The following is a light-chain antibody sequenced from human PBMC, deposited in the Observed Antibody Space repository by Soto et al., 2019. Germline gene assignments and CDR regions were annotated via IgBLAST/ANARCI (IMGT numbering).Light chain of an antibody. CDR2: DAS. J-gene: IGKJ5*01. V-gene: IGKV1-5*01. CDR1: QSISTW. CDR3: QQYGSSPPIT. Sequence: DIQMTQSPSTLSASVGDRVTITCRASQSISTWLAWYQQKPGKAPKLLIYDASSLESGVPSRFSGSGSGTDFTLTISRLEPEDFAVYCCQQYGSSPPITFGQGTRLEIK.